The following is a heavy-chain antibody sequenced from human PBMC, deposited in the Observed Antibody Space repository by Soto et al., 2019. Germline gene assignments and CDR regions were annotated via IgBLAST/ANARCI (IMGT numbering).Heavy chain of an antibody. CDR2: ISSSSSYI. V-gene: IGHV3-21*01. J-gene: IGHJ4*02. CDR1: GFTFSSYS. CDR3: ARDILWFGELHLPFDY. D-gene: IGHD3-10*01. Sequence: GGSLRLSCAASGFTFSSYSMNWVRQAPGKGLEWVSSISSSSSYIYYADSVKGRFTISRDNAKNSLYLQMNSLRAEDTAVYYCARDILWFGELHLPFDYWGQAPLVTVSS.